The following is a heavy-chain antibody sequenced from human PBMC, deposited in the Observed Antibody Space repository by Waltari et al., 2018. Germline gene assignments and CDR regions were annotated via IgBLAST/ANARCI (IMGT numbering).Heavy chain of an antibody. CDR1: GFTFGDHY. V-gene: IGHV3-72*01. Sequence: EVQLVESVGGLVQPGGSLGLSCAASGFTFGDHYIAWVRQAPGKGLEWVERIRNKANFYSTEYVPSVKGRFTISRDDSKSSLYLQMNSLKSEDTAVYYCVRIRLGPTTRIFDSWGQGTLVTVSS. CDR2: IRNKANFYST. CDR3: VRIRLGPTTRIFDS. J-gene: IGHJ4*02. D-gene: IGHD1-26*01.